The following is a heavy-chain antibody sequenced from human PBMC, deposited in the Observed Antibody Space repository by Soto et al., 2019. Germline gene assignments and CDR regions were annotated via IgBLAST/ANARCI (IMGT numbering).Heavy chain of an antibody. CDR2: IYHSGST. CDR1: SGSISSSNW. D-gene: IGHD6-6*01. CDR3: ARGVRIAARPLANWFDP. V-gene: IGHV4-4*02. J-gene: IGHJ5*02. Sequence: SETLSLTCAVPSGSISSSNWWSWVRQPPGKGLEWIGEIYHSGSTNYNPSLKSRVTISVGKSKNQFSLKLSSVTAADTAVYYCARGVRIAARPLANWFDPWGQGTLVTVSS.